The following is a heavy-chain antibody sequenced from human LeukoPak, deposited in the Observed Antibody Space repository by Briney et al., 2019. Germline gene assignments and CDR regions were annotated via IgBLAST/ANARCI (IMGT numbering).Heavy chain of an antibody. J-gene: IGHJ4*02. D-gene: IGHD5-24*01. CDR2: ISSSSSYI. Sequence: GGSLRLSCEVSGFNFRDYYMSWVRQAPGKGLEWVSSISSSSSYIYYADSVKGRFTISRDNAKNSLYLQMNSLRAEDTAVYYCARARDGYSYFDYWGQGTLVTVSS. CDR3: ARARDGYSYFDY. V-gene: IGHV3-21*01. CDR1: GFNFRDYY.